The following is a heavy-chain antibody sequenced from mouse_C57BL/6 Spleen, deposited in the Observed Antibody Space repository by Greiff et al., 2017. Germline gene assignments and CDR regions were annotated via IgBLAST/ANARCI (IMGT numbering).Heavy chain of an antibody. CDR2: INPNNGGT. D-gene: IGHD1-1*01. V-gene: IGHV1-22*01. CDR1: GFTFTDYN. Sequence: EVQLLQSGPSLVKPGASLKISCTASGFTFTDYNMYWVKQSHGKRLEWIGYINPNNGGTCYNQKFKGKATLTVNKSSSTVYMELRSLTSEESAVYYCARRSVVEGYFDYWGTGTTVTVSS. J-gene: IGHJ1*03. CDR3: ARRSVVEGYFDY.